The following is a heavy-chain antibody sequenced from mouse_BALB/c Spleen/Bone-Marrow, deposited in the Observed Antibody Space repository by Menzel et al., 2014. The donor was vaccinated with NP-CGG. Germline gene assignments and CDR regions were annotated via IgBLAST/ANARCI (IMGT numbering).Heavy chain of an antibody. CDR3: TRDDCIFAY. CDR2: IYPSDSYT. J-gene: IGHJ3*01. D-gene: IGHD2-4*01. V-gene: IGHV1-69*02. Sequence: QGQLQQSGAELVRPRASVKLSCKASGYTFTSYWINWVKQRPGQGLEWIGNIYPSDSYTNYNQKFKDKATLTVDKSSSTAYMQLSSPTSEDSAVYYCTRDDCIFAYWGQGTMVIVSA. CDR1: GYTFTSYW.